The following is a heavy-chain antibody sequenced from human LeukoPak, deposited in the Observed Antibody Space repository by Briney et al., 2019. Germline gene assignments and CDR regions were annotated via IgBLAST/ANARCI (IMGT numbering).Heavy chain of an antibody. CDR2: IIPIFGTA. J-gene: IGHJ3*02. CDR1: GGTFSSYA. Sequence: SVKVSCKASGGTFSSYAISWVRQAPGQGLEWMGRIIPIFGTANYAQKFQGSVTITTDESTSTAYMELSSLRSEDTAVYYCARGLHTSGYAFDIWGQGTMVTVSS. D-gene: IGHD3-3*01. V-gene: IGHV1-69*05. CDR3: ARGLHTSGYAFDI.